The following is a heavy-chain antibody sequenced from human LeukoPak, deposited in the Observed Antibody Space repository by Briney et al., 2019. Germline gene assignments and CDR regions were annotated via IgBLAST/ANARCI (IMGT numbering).Heavy chain of an antibody. CDR1: GFIFHTYN. V-gene: IGHV3-48*02. J-gene: IGHJ4*02. CDR2: ISSSSSTI. D-gene: IGHD5-12*01. Sequence: PGGSLRLSCAASGFIFHTYNMKWVRQAPGKGLEWVSYISSSSSTIYYADSVKGRFTISRDNAKNSLYLQMDSLTDEDTAVYYCARIMVATTREAFDYWGQGTLVTVSS. CDR3: ARIMVATTREAFDY.